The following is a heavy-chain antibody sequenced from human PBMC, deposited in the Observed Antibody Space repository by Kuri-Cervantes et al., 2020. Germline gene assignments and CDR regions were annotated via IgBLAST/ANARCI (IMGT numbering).Heavy chain of an antibody. V-gene: IGHV3-30-3*01. Sequence: LSLTCAASGFTFSSYAMHWVRQAPGKGLEWVAVISYDGSNKYYADSVKGRFTISRDNSKNTLYLQMNSLRAEDTALYYCAKDIGDYGDHYGFDYWGQGTLVTVSS. D-gene: IGHD4-17*01. CDR3: AKDIGDYGDHYGFDY. J-gene: IGHJ4*02. CDR2: ISYDGSNK. CDR1: GFTFSSYA.